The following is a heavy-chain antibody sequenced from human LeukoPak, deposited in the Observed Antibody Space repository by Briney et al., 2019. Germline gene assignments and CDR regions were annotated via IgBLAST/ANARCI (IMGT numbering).Heavy chain of an antibody. Sequence: GGSLRLSCAASGFTFSSYWMHWVRQAPGKGLVWVSRIDNDGSISYADSVKGRFTISRDNAKNTLYLQMNSLRAEDTAVYYCARPTPYSSAWTDAFDIWGQGTMVIVSS. CDR3: ARPTPYSSAWTDAFDI. V-gene: IGHV3-74*01. CDR2: IDNDGSI. J-gene: IGHJ3*02. CDR1: GFTFSSYW. D-gene: IGHD6-19*01.